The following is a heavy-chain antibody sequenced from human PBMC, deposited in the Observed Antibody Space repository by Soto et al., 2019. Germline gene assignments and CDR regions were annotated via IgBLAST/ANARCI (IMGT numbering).Heavy chain of an antibody. Sequence: GGSLRLSCVASGFTFRNYYMSWVRQAPGKGLEWVANIRQNANYMNYVDSVKGRFIISRDNSKSSLFLQMNSLRAEDTGIYYCARESVIGTTDDAFDMWGQGTLVTVS. V-gene: IGHV3-7*01. CDR1: GFTFRNYY. D-gene: IGHD1-1*01. CDR3: ARESVIGTTDDAFDM. J-gene: IGHJ3*02. CDR2: IRQNANYM.